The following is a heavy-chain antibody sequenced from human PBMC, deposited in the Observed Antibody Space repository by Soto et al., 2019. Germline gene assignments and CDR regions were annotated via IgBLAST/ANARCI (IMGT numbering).Heavy chain of an antibody. CDR1: GGSISSYY. V-gene: IGHV4-59*01. Sequence: SETLSLTCTGSGGSISSYYWSWIRQPPGKGLEWVGYIYYSGSTNYNPSLKSRVTISVDTSKNQFSLKLSSVTAADTAVYYCARGRDYYDSSGYPPYFDYWGQGTLVTVSS. D-gene: IGHD3-22*01. J-gene: IGHJ4*02. CDR2: IYYSGST. CDR3: ARGRDYYDSSGYPPYFDY.